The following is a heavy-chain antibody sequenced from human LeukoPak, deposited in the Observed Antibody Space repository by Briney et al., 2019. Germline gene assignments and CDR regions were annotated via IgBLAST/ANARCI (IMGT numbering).Heavy chain of an antibody. CDR3: ARVGGTYYYDSSGSIDY. CDR2: IYYSGST. V-gene: IGHV4-30-4*01. D-gene: IGHD3-22*01. CDR1: GGSISSGDYY. J-gene: IGHJ4*02. Sequence: SQTLSLTCTVSGGSISSGDYYWSWIRQPPGKGLEWIGYIYYSGSTYYNPSHKSRVTISVDTSKNQFSLKLSSVTAADTAVYYCARVGGTYYYDSSGSIDYWGQGTLVTVSS.